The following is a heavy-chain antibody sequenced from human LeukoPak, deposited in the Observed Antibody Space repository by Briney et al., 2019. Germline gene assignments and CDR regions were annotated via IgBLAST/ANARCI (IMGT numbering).Heavy chain of an antibody. D-gene: IGHD1-7*01. V-gene: IGHV1-2*02. Sequence: GASVKVSCKASGYSFIGYYMHWVRQAPGQGLEWMGWIKSNSGGTHYAQKFQGRVTMTRNTSITTAYMELSRLTSDDTAVYYCARDQGGTTDYWGQGTLVTVSS. CDR2: IKSNSGGT. CDR1: GYSFIGYY. J-gene: IGHJ4*02. CDR3: ARDQGGTTDY.